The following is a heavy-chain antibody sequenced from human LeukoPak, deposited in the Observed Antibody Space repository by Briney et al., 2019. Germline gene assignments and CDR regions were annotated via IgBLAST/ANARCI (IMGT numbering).Heavy chain of an antibody. J-gene: IGHJ4*02. CDR3: ATSYCTPSNCSGFDS. CDR2: IYPDDSDT. V-gene: IGHV5-51*01. D-gene: IGHD2-8*01. CDR1: GYSFTNYW. Sequence: GESLQISCKGSGYSFTNYWIGWVRQMPGKGLEYMGIIYPDDSDTRYSPSFQGQVAISADKSINTAYLQWSSLKASDTAMYYCATSYCTPSNCSGFDSWGQGTPVTVSS.